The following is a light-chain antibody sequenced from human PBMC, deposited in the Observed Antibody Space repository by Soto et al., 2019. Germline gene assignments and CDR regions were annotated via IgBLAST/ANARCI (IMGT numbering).Light chain of an antibody. CDR2: QVN. V-gene: IGLV2-8*01. CDR1: NSDIGIYDF. J-gene: IGLJ1*01. Sequence: QSALTQPPSASGSPGQSVTISCTGTNSDIGIYDFVSWYQQHPGKAPKVIIYQVNKRPSGVPDRLSGSKSGNTASLTVSGLRPEDEADYFCSSFAGSYSPYVLGTGTKVTVL. CDR3: SSFAGSYSPYV.